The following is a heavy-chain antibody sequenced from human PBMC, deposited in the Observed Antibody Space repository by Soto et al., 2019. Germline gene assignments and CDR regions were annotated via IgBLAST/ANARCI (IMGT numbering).Heavy chain of an antibody. CDR2: IRSKANSYAT. CDR1: GFTFSGSA. Sequence: GESLKISCAASGFTFSGSAMHWVRQASGKGLEWVGRIRSKANSYATAYAASVKGRFTISRDDSKNTAYLQMNSLKTEDTAVYYCTNGLDYWGQGTLVTVSS. V-gene: IGHV3-73*01. J-gene: IGHJ4*02. CDR3: TNGLDY.